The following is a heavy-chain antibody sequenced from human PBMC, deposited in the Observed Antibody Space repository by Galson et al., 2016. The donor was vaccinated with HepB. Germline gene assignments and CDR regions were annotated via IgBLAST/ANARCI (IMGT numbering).Heavy chain of an antibody. J-gene: IGHJ5*02. Sequence: SLRLSCAASGFAFSSHWMHWVRQDLGKGLVWVSRINSDGTISNYADSVKGRFTISRDNAKNTLYLQMNSLRAEDTAVYFCVRDHSVVPTTAYNWFDPWGQGTLSTVSA. CDR1: GFAFSSHW. CDR2: INSDGTIS. CDR3: VRDHSVVPTTAYNWFDP. V-gene: IGHV3-74*01. D-gene: IGHD4-23*01.